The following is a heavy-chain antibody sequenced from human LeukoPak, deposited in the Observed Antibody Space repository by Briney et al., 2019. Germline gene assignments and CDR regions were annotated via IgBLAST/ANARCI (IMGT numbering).Heavy chain of an antibody. Sequence: SETLSLTCTVSSGSISSSSYYWGWIRQPPGKGLEWIGSMYYSGSTYYNPSLKSRGTISVDTSKNQFSLKLSSVTAADTAVYYCARPAGGSYDSSGYYYVAEYFQHWGQGTLVTVSS. CDR3: ARPAGGSYDSSGYYYVAEYFQH. V-gene: IGHV4-39*01. CDR1: SGSISSSSYY. CDR2: MYYSGST. J-gene: IGHJ1*01. D-gene: IGHD3-22*01.